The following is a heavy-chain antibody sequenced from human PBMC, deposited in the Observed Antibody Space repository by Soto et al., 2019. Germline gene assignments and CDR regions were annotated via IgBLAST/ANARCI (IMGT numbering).Heavy chain of an antibody. V-gene: IGHV1-8*01. CDR3: ARERAYGMDV. J-gene: IGHJ6*02. Sequence: QVQLVQSGAEVKKPGASVKVSCKASGYTFSSYDINWVRQATGQGLEWMGWMNPNTGNTVYAQKFQGRVTMTRNTSIRTAYLERSSLSSEDTAVYYCARERAYGMDVWGQGTTVTVSS. CDR1: GYTFSSYD. CDR2: MNPNTGNT.